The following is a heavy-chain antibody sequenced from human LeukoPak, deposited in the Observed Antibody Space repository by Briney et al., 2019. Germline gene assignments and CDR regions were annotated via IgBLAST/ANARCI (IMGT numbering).Heavy chain of an antibody. Sequence: GESLKISCKGSGYRFTSYWIGWVRQMPGKGLEWMGIILCGDSDTRYSPSFQGQVTISTDRSISTAYLQWSSLKASDSAMYYCARRGGSSGAIGHDAFEIWGQGTMVTVSS. CDR3: ARRGGSSGAIGHDAFEI. V-gene: IGHV5-51*01. CDR1: GYRFTSYW. J-gene: IGHJ3*02. CDR2: ILCGDSDT. D-gene: IGHD3-16*01.